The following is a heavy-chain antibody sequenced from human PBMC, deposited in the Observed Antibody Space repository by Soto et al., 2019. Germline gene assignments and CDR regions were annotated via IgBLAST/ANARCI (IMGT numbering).Heavy chain of an antibody. J-gene: IGHJ4*02. CDR3: ARDLGYSSGWYTGFDY. V-gene: IGHV4-59*01. CDR2: IYYSGST. D-gene: IGHD6-19*01. CDR1: GGSISSYY. Sequence: QVQLQESGPGLVKPSETLSLTCTVSGGSISSYYWSWIRQPPGKGLEWIGYIYYSGSTNYNPSLKSRVTISVDTSKNQFSLKLSSVTAADTAVYYCARDLGYSSGWYTGFDYWGQGTLVTVSS.